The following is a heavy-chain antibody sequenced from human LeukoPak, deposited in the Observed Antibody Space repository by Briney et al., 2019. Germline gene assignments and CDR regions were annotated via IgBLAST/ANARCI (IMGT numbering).Heavy chain of an antibody. CDR1: GFTFSNYA. J-gene: IGHJ6*03. Sequence: GGSLRLSCAACGFTFSNYAMSWVRQAPGKGREWVSLVGGSGGSTFYADSVKGRFTISRDNSKNTLYLEMNSLRADDTAVYYCAKSGSSSRDYMDVWGKGTTVTVSS. V-gene: IGHV3-23*01. CDR3: AKSGSSSRDYMDV. D-gene: IGHD6-13*01. CDR2: VGGSGGST.